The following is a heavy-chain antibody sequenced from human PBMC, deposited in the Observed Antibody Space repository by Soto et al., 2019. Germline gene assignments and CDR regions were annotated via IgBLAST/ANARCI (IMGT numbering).Heavy chain of an antibody. CDR1: GYTFTSYA. Sequence: ASVKVSCKASGYTFTSYAMHWVRQAPGQRLEWMGWINAGNGNTKYSQKFQGRVTITRDTSASTAYMELSSLRSEDTAVYYCARDLGVATPFDYWGQGTLVTVSS. J-gene: IGHJ4*02. CDR3: ARDLGVATPFDY. V-gene: IGHV1-3*01. CDR2: INAGNGNT. D-gene: IGHD2-15*01.